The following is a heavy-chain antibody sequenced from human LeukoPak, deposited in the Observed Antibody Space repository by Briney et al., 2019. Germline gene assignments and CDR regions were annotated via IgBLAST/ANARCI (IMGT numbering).Heavy chain of an antibody. CDR2: IYFSGSP. CDR3: ARGVQDSSGYYLNFDY. J-gene: IGHJ4*02. Sequence: SETLSLTCTVSGGSIISGAHYWSWIRQHPGKGLEWIAYIYFSGSPYYNPSLKSRVTISIDTSKNQFSLNLSSVTVADTAVYYCARGVQDSSGYYLNFDYWGQGTLVTVSS. D-gene: IGHD3-22*01. CDR1: GGSIISGAHY. V-gene: IGHV4-31*03.